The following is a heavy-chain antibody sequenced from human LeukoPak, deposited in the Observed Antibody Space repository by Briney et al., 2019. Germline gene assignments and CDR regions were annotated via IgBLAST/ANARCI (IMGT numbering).Heavy chain of an antibody. CDR2: LYSGGST. D-gene: IGHD3-16*01. Sequence: GGSLRLSCAASGFTVSSNYMSWVRQAPGKGLEWVSVLYSGGSTYYADSVKGRFTVSRDSSKNTVYLQMNSLRVEDTAVYYCARVRGSNWFDPWGQGTLVTVSS. CDR1: GFTVSSNY. CDR3: ARVRGSNWFDP. V-gene: IGHV3-53*01. J-gene: IGHJ5*02.